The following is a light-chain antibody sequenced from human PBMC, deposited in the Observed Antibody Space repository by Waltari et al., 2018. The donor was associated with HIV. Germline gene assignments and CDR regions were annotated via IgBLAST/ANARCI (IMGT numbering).Light chain of an antibody. CDR3: QQYYSYPFT. Sequence: AIRMTQSPSPFSASTGDRVTITCRASQGISSSLAWYQQKPGEAPKLLIYATSTLQSGVPSRFSGSGSGTDFTLTISYLQSEDFATYFCQQYYSYPFTFGPGTKVDIK. V-gene: IGKV1-8*01. CDR2: ATS. CDR1: QGISSS. J-gene: IGKJ3*01.